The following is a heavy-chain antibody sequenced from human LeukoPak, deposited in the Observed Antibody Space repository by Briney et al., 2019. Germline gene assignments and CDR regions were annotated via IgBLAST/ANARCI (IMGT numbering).Heavy chain of an antibody. V-gene: IGHV1-69*04. Sequence: SVKVSCKASGGTFSSYAISWVRQAPGQGLEWMGRIIPILGIANYAQKFQGGVTITADKSTSTAYMELSSLRSKDTAVYYCARGGMMATQLEADNWFDPWGQGTLVTVSS. CDR1: GGTFSSYA. CDR3: ARGGMMATQLEADNWFDP. CDR2: IIPILGIA. D-gene: IGHD5-24*01. J-gene: IGHJ5*02.